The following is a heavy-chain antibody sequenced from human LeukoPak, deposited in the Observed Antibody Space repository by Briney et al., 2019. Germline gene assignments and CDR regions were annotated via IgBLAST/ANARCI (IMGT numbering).Heavy chain of an antibody. D-gene: IGHD3-10*01. CDR2: ISGSGGST. V-gene: IGHV3-23*01. Sequence: GGSLRLSCAASGFTFSSYAMSWVRQAPGKGLEWVSAISGSGGSTYYADSVKGRFTISRDNSKNTLYLQMNSLRAEDTAVYYCAKDLRLLWFGEMWFEPWGQGTLVTVSS. CDR1: GFTFSSYA. CDR3: AKDLRLLWFGEMWFEP. J-gene: IGHJ5*02.